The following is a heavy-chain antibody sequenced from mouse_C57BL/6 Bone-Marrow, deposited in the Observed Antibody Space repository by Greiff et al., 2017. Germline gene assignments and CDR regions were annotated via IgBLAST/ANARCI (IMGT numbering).Heavy chain of an antibody. CDR2: ISDGGSYT. V-gene: IGHV5-4*01. J-gene: IGHJ3*01. Sequence: EVKLVESGGGLVKPGGSLKLSCAASGFTFSSYAMSWVRQTPEKRLEWVATISDGGSYTYYPDNVKGRFTISRDNAKNNLYLQMSHLKSEDTAMYYCARDRDDGTTWFAYWGQGTLVTVSS. CDR3: ARDRDDGTTWFAY. D-gene: IGHD2-3*01. CDR1: GFTFSSYA.